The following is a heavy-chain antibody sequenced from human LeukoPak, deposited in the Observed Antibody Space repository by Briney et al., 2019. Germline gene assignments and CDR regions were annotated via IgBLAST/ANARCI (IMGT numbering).Heavy chain of an antibody. D-gene: IGHD3-22*01. J-gene: IGHJ4*02. Sequence: GGSLRLSCAASGFTFSDYYMSWIRQAPGKGLEWVSYISSSGSTIYYADSVKGRFTISRDNAKNSLYLQMNSLRAEGTAVYYCARDVDYYDSSGYFDYWGQGTLVTVSP. V-gene: IGHV3-11*04. CDR2: ISSSGSTI. CDR3: ARDVDYYDSSGYFDY. CDR1: GFTFSDYY.